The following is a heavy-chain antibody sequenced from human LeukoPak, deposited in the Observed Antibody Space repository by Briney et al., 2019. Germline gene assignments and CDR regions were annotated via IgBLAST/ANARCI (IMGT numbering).Heavy chain of an antibody. CDR2: IYHSGST. D-gene: IGHD3-22*01. CDR3: ARSGYFYHSSPYPSHSRSYSLFAFDV. Sequence: SETLSLTCTVSGGSITNYYWSWIRQSPGKGLEWIGYIYHSGSTNYNPSLKSRVIISVDTSKNQFSLRLTSVTAADTAVYYCARSGYFYHSSPYPSHSRSYSLFAFDVWGQGTMVTVSS. J-gene: IGHJ3*01. CDR1: GGSITNYY. V-gene: IGHV4-59*01.